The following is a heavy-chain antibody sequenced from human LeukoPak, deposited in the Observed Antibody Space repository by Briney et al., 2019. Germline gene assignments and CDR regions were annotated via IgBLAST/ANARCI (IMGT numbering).Heavy chain of an antibody. CDR3: ARDDRRLWFGELFSDY. D-gene: IGHD3-10*01. V-gene: IGHV1-18*01. J-gene: IGHJ4*02. CDR1: GYTFTSYD. Sequence: ASVKVSCKASGYTFTSYDINWVRQAPGQGLEWMGWISAYNGNTNYAQKLQGRVTMTTDTSTSTAYMELRSLRSDDTAVYYCARDDRRLWFGELFSDYWGQGTLVTVSS. CDR2: ISAYNGNT.